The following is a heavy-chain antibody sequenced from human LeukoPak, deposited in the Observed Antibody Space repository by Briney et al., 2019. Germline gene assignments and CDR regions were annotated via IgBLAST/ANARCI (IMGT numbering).Heavy chain of an antibody. Sequence: RGCLRLSCAPPTFTFSSYGMHWVRQAPDERLEWVAIISYDGSNKFYAESVKGRFTISRDSSKNTLYLQMNSLRPEDTAVYYCAKVFQYSPQGGDYWGQGTLVTVSS. J-gene: IGHJ4*02. CDR1: TFTFSSYG. D-gene: IGHD4-11*01. CDR3: AKVFQYSPQGGDY. CDR2: ISYDGSNK. V-gene: IGHV3-30*18.